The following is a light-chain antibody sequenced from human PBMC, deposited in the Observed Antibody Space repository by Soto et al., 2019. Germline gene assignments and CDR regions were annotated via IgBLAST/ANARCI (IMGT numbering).Light chain of an antibody. CDR1: QTVHTN. V-gene: IGKV3-15*01. CDR2: GAS. Sequence: ETVMTQSPATLSVSPGDRVTLSCRASQTVHTNLAWFQQKPGQAPKLLIYGASTRETGVPARFTGSGSGTEFTLTISSLQSEDFAVYFCQQYNNWPPWTFGQGTKV. CDR3: QQYNNWPPWT. J-gene: IGKJ1*01.